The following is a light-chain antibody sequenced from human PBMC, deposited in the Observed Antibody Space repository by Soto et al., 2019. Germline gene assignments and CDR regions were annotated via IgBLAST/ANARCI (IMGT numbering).Light chain of an antibody. J-gene: IGKJ1*01. CDR3: QKSYITPRR. Sequence: DIQMTQSPSSLSASVGDRVTITCRASQSISSYLNWYQQKPGKAPKLLIYAASSLQSGVPSRFSGSGSGTDFTPTISILQPEVFAIYNCQKSYITPRRLGKGTKGKIK. V-gene: IGKV1-39*01. CDR2: AAS. CDR1: QSISSY.